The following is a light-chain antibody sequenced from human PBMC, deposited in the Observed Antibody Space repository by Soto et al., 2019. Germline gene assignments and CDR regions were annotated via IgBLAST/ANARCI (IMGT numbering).Light chain of an antibody. CDR3: AAWDDSIDLGV. J-gene: IGLJ1*01. V-gene: IGLV1-44*01. CDR1: SSNIGRNS. CDR2: SDN. Sequence: QSVLTQPPSASGTPGQRVTISCSGSSSNIGRNSVNWYQQLPGTAPKLLIHSDNQRPSGVPDRFSGSKSGTSASLAISGLQSEDESDYYCAAWDDSIDLGVFGTGTKVTVL.